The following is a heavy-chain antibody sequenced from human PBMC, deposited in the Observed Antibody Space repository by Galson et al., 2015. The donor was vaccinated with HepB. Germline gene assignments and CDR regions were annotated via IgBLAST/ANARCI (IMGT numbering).Heavy chain of an antibody. CDR2: SSSSSSTI. CDR1: GVTFSSYS. Sequence: SLRLSCAASGVTFSSYSMNWVRQAPGKGLEGVSYSSSSSSTIYYADSVKGRFTISRDNAKNSLYLQMNSLRAEETAVYYCASFVVPAAIGYYYGMDVWGQGTTVTVSS. V-gene: IGHV3-48*04. D-gene: IGHD2-2*01. J-gene: IGHJ6*02. CDR3: ASFVVPAAIGYYYGMDV.